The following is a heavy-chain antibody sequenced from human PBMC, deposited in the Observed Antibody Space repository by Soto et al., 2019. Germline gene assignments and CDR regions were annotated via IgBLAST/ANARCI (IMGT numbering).Heavy chain of an antibody. CDR3: ACVYGRGDYFDF. Sequence: QVQLQESGPGLVKPSQTLSLTCTVSGTTISSGDHYWSWIRQAPGKGLEWIGYMYYTGKTYYNTSLQSRVTLSVDTSKNQFSLKMTSVTAADTAMYFCACVYGRGDYFDFWGRGTLVSVSS. D-gene: IGHD1-26*01. CDR1: GTTISSGDHY. J-gene: IGHJ4*02. CDR2: MYYTGKT. V-gene: IGHV4-30-4*01.